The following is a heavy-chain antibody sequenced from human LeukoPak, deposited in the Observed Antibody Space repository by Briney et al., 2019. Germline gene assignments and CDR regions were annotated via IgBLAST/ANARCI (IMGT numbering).Heavy chain of an antibody. CDR1: GFTFSTYS. Sequence: GGSLRLSCAASGFTFSTYSMNWVRQAPGKGLEWVSSITVSTSYIYYADSVRGRFTISRDNAKNSLYLQMNSLRAEDTAVYYCARLAYCGGDCYWFDLWGRGALVTISS. D-gene: IGHD2-21*02. V-gene: IGHV3-21*01. CDR3: ARLAYCGGDCYWFDL. J-gene: IGHJ2*01. CDR2: ITVSTSYI.